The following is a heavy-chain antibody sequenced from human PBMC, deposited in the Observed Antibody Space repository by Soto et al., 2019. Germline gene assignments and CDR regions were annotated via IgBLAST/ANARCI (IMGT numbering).Heavy chain of an antibody. J-gene: IGHJ4*02. D-gene: IGHD6-13*01. Sequence: GGSLRLSCAASGFTFSSYSMNWVRQAPGKGLEWVSSISSSSSYIYYADSVKGRFTISRDNAKNSLYLQMNSLRAEDTAVYYCARNELAAAGTSFDYWGQGTLVTVSS. CDR2: ISSSSSYI. V-gene: IGHV3-21*01. CDR1: GFTFSSYS. CDR3: ARNELAAAGTSFDY.